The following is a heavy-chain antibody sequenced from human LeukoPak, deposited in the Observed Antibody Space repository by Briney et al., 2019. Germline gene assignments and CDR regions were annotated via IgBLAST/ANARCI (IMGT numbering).Heavy chain of an antibody. Sequence: GMSLRLSCAASGFTFSDYYMTWIRHAPEKGREWISHITIGFGATYYADSVKGRFTISRGNAKKSLYLQMNSLRVEDTAIYYCARGHYEMDVWGQGTTVTVSS. V-gene: IGHV3-11*01. J-gene: IGHJ6*02. CDR3: ARGHYEMDV. CDR1: GFTFSDYY. CDR2: ITIGFGAT.